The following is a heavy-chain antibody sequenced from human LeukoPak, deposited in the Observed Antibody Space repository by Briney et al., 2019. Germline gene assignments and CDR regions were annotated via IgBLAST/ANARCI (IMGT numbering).Heavy chain of an antibody. Sequence: PGGSLRLSCAASGFIFNSYGMSWVRQAPGKGLDWVAFIRYDGSNIYYADSVTGRFTISRDNSKNTLYLQMNSLSTNDTALYYCAKMRGGTTSHFFYMDVWGKGTTVTISS. V-gene: IGHV3-30*02. D-gene: IGHD1-26*01. J-gene: IGHJ6*03. CDR1: GFIFNSYG. CDR2: IRYDGSNI. CDR3: AKMRGGTTSHFFYMDV.